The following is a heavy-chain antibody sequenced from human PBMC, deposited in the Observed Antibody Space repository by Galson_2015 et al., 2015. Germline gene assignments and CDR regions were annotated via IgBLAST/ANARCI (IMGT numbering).Heavy chain of an antibody. CDR2: IYYSGST. J-gene: IGHJ4*02. V-gene: IGHV4-39*07. Sequence: SETLSLTCTVSGGSISSSSYYWGWIRQPPGKGLEWIGTIYYSGSTYYSPSLKSRVTISVDTSKNQFSLKLSSVTAADTAVYYCASLVGGWYSFDYWGQGTLVTVSS. CDR1: GGSISSSSYY. CDR3: ASLVGGWYSFDY. D-gene: IGHD6-19*01.